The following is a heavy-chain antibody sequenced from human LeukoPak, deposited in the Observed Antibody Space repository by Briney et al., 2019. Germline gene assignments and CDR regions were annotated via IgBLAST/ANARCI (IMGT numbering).Heavy chain of an antibody. CDR2: TYSNGRT. J-gene: IGHJ4*02. Sequence: GGSLRLSCAASGFTVSSNYMSWVRQAPGKGLEWVSVTYSNGRTYYADSVKGRFTISRDISKNTLYLQMNSLRAEDTAVYYCARGHSYYDNSGYSGIDYWGQGTLITVSS. D-gene: IGHD3-22*01. CDR3: ARGHSYYDNSGYSGIDY. CDR1: GFTVSSNY. V-gene: IGHV3-53*01.